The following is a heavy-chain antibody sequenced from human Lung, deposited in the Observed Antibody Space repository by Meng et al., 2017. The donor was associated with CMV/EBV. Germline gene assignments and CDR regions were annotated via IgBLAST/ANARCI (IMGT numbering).Heavy chain of an antibody. CDR2: IRYDGGNK. CDR3: AKTGSGWFTDY. CDR1: GFGFRGFA. J-gene: IGHJ4*02. D-gene: IGHD6-19*01. Sequence: GESLKISCVASGFGFRGFAMQWVRQTPGKGLEWVALIRYDGGNKYYADSVKGRFTISRDNSKHTLSLQMNSLRPEDTAVYLCAKTGSGWFTDYWGQGTLVTVSS. V-gene: IGHV3-30*02.